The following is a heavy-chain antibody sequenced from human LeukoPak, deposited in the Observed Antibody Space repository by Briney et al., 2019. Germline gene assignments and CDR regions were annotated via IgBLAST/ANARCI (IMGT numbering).Heavy chain of an antibody. CDR3: ASRYYYGSGSYYPPDY. CDR2: INHSGST. CDR1: GGSFSGYY. Sequence: PSETLSPTCAVYGGSFSGYYWSWNRQPPGKGLEWIGEINHSGSTNYNPSLKSRVTISVDTSKNQFSLKLSSVTAADTAVYYCASRYYYGSGSYYPPDYWGQGTLVTVSS. J-gene: IGHJ4*02. D-gene: IGHD3-10*01. V-gene: IGHV4-34*01.